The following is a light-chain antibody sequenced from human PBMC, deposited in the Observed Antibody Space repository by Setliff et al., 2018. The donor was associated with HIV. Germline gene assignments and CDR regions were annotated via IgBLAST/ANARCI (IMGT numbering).Light chain of an antibody. J-gene: IGLJ2*01. CDR2: NTN. Sequence: QTVVTQEPSFAVFPGGTVTLTCGLNSGSVSTTYNPSWYQQTPGQAPRTLIYNTNTRSSGVPDRFSGSILGNKAALTSTDWAQAEDEADYYCSSYTTSSTVVFGGGTKVTVL. CDR1: SGSVSTTYN. V-gene: IGLV8-61*01. CDR3: SSYTTSSTVV.